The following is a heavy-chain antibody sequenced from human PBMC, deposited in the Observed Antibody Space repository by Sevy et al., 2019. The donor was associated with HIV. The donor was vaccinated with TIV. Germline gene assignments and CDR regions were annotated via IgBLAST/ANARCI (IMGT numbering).Heavy chain of an antibody. CDR1: GFFLTTSD. D-gene: IGHD2-8*01. Sequence: GGSLRLSCAASGFFLTTSDMHWVRQAPGKGLEWVAYVRNDGSNKYYADSVRDRFTISRDSPKNTLYLQMNSLRDEDTAIYYCARGRKTTEEWLEELDYYYGLDVWGQGTTVTVSS. V-gene: IGHV3-30*02. J-gene: IGHJ6*02. CDR3: ARGRKTTEEWLEELDYYYGLDV. CDR2: VRNDGSNK.